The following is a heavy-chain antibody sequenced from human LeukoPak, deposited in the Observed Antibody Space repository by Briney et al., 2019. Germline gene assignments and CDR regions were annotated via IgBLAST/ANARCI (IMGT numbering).Heavy chain of an antibody. CDR3: ARGLGSPEGY. CDR1: GYTFTIYD. J-gene: IGHJ4*02. Sequence: ASVKVSCKASGYTFTIYDINWVRQATGQGLEWMGWMNPNSGNTGYAQKFRGRVTMTRNTSITTAYMEPSSLTSEDTAVYYCARGLGSPEGYWGQGTLVTVSS. D-gene: IGHD6-13*01. V-gene: IGHV1-8*01. CDR2: MNPNSGNT.